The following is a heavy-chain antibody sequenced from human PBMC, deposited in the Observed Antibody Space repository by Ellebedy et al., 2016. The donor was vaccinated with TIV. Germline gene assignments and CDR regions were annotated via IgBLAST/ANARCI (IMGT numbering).Heavy chain of an antibody. J-gene: IGHJ5*02. CDR3: AREGGMRGHDSNGYYYDWFDP. D-gene: IGHD3-22*01. CDR2: IHYSGST. Sequence: SETLSLTXTLSGGSISSYYWSWIRQPPGKGLEWIGYIHYSGSTNYNPSLKSRVTISVDTSKNQFSLKLNSVTTADTAVYYCAREGGMRGHDSNGYYYDWFDPWGQGTLVTVSS. CDR1: GGSISSYY. V-gene: IGHV4-59*01.